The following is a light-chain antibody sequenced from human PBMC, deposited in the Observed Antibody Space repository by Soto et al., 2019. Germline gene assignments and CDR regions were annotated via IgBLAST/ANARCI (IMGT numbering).Light chain of an antibody. J-gene: IGKJ5*01. CDR3: QQYNNWPRDT. CDR2: GAS. CDR1: QSVSSN. Sequence: EIVLTQSPGTLSLSPGERATLSCRASQSVSSNLAWYQQKPGQAPRLLIYGASTRASGIPARFSGSGSGTEFTLTISSLQPEDFTVYYCQQYNNWPRDTFGQGTRLENK. V-gene: IGKV3-15*01.